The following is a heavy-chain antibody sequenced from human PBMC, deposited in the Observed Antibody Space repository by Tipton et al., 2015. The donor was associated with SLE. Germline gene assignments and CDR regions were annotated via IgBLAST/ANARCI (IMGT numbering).Heavy chain of an antibody. J-gene: IGHJ3*01. CDR1: GGSIGRSSYY. Sequence: TLSLTCTVSGGSIGRSSYYWGWIRQPPGKGLEWIGSIYHSGGTYYNLSLKSRVTITVDTSNNKISLKVTSVTAADTAVYYCARVDDAFDVWGQGTRVTVSS. V-gene: IGHV4-39*07. CDR3: ARVDDAFDV. CDR2: IYHSGGT.